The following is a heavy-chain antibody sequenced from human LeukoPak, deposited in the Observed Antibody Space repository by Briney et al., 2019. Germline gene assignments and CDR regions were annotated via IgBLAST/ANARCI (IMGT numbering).Heavy chain of an antibody. J-gene: IGHJ1*01. Sequence: GGSLRLSCDASGFAVSSNYTSWVRQSPGKGLEWVSVIYSGGSTHYADSVKGRFTISRDHSKNTLYLQMNSLRAEDTAVYYCAGPRGTSWYQYFHHWGQGTLVTVSS. V-gene: IGHV3-66*04. CDR2: IYSGGST. CDR1: GFAVSSNY. CDR3: AGPRGTSWYQYFHH. D-gene: IGHD6-13*01.